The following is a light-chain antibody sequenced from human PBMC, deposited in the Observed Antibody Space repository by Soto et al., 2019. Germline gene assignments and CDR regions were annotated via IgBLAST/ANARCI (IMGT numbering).Light chain of an antibody. J-gene: IGKJ3*01. Sequence: DIQMTQSPSTLSASVRDRVTITCRASQTISGWLAWYQQKPGKAPKLLIYKASGLQSGVPSRFSGSASGTEFTLTISSLQPDDFATYYCQQYNTFPLTFGPGTKVDVK. CDR1: QTISGW. CDR3: QQYNTFPLT. CDR2: KAS. V-gene: IGKV1-5*03.